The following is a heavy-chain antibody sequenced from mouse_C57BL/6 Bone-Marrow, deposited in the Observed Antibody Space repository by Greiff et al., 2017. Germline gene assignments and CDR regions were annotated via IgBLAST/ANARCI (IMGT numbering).Heavy chain of an antibody. Sequence: VQLKESGAELVRPGASVKLSCTASGFNIKDDYIHWVKQSPEQGLEWIGWIDPEIGDTEYASKFQGKATITSDTSSKTAYLQLSSLTSEDTSVYYCSSFDGNYFDFWGQGTPLTVAS. CDR1: GFNIKDDY. V-gene: IGHV14-4*01. D-gene: IGHD2-3*01. CDR2: IDPEIGDT. J-gene: IGHJ2*01. CDR3: SSFDGNYFDF.